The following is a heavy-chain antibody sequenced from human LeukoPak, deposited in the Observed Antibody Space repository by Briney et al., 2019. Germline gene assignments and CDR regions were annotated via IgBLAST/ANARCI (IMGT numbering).Heavy chain of an antibody. J-gene: IGHJ3*02. Sequence: SETLSLTXSVSGGYISSYYWSWIRQPPGKGLEWIGYIYYTVSANYNPSLERRVTISIDTSKKQLSLKLRSVTAAHTAVYYCARDRRESSKPNDAFDIWGQGTMVTVSS. CDR2: IYYTVSA. D-gene: IGHD4-11*01. CDR1: GGYISSYY. V-gene: IGHV4-59*01. CDR3: ARDRRESSKPNDAFDI.